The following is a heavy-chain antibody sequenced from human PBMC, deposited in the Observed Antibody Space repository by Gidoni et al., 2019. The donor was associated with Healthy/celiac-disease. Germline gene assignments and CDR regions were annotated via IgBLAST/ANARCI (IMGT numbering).Heavy chain of an antibody. D-gene: IGHD4-4*01. V-gene: IGHV3-21*01. J-gene: IGHJ4*02. CDR1: GFTFSSYS. Sequence: EVQLVESGGGLVKPGGSLRLSCAASGFTFSSYSMNWVLQAPGKGLEWVSSISSSSSYIYYADSVKGRFTISRDNAKNSLYLQMNSLRAEDTAVYYCAREGDGSNHNFDYWGQGTLVTVSS. CDR3: AREGDGSNHNFDY. CDR2: ISSSSSYI.